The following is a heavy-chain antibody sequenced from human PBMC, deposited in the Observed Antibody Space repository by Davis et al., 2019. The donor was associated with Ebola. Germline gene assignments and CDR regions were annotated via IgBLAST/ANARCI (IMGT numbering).Heavy chain of an antibody. Sequence: ASVTVSCRASGYTFPSYGISWVRQAPGQGLEWMGWISAYNGNTNYAQKLQGRVTMTTDTSTSTAYMELRSLRSDDTAVYYCARDVTMVRGVIITFTPFDYWGQGTLVTVSS. D-gene: IGHD3-10*01. CDR3: ARDVTMVRGVIITFTPFDY. V-gene: IGHV1-18*04. J-gene: IGHJ4*02. CDR2: ISAYNGNT. CDR1: GYTFPSYG.